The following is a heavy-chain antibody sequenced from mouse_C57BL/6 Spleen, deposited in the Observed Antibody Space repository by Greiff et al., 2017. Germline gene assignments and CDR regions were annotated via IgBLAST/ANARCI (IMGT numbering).Heavy chain of an antibody. D-gene: IGHD1-1*01. CDR3: ARSLITTVVESYFDY. Sequence: QVQLQQSGPELVKPGASVKISCKASGYAFSSSWMNWVKQRPGKGLEWIGRIYPGDGDTIYNGKFKGKATLTADKSSSTAYMQLSSLTSEDAAVYFCARSLITTVVESYFDYWSQGTTHTVPS. CDR1: GYAFSSSW. J-gene: IGHJ2*01. V-gene: IGHV1-82*01. CDR2: IYPGDGDT.